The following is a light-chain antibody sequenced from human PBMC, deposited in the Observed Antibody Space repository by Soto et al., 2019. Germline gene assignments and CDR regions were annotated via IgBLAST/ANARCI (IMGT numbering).Light chain of an antibody. J-gene: IGLJ2*01. V-gene: IGLV2-14*03. CDR2: DVN. CDR3: SSYTGSNTVL. Sequence: QSALTQPASVSGSPGQSITIPCTGASSDVGGYSYVSWYQQHPGKAPKLIIYDVNNRPSGVSNRFSGSHSCNTASLTISGLQSEDEADYYCSSYTGSNTVLFGGGTKLTVL. CDR1: SSDVGGYSY.